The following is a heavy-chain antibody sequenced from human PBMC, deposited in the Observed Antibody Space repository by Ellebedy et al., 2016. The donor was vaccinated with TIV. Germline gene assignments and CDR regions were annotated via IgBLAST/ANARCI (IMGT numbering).Heavy chain of an antibody. CDR3: ARRRVHSATWYKDAFDI. CDR2: IYPADSDT. CDR1: GYTFANYW. J-gene: IGHJ3*02. D-gene: IGHD6-13*01. Sequence: GESLKISCTGSGYTFANYWIAWVRQMPGKGLEWMGVIYPADSDTRYNPSFQGQVTISADTSIFTAYLQWSTLRASDSAIYYGARRRVHSATWYKDAFDIWGQGTLVTVSS. V-gene: IGHV5-51*01.